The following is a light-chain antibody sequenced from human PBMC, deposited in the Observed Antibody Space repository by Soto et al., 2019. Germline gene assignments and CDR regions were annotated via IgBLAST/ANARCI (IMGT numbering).Light chain of an antibody. V-gene: IGLV2-14*01. J-gene: IGLJ1*01. CDR1: SSDVGGYNY. CDR2: EVS. CDR3: SSYTITSTYV. Sequence: QSVLTQPASVSGSPEQSITMSCTGTSSDVGGYNYVSWYQQHPGKAPKLMIYEVSDRPSGVSNRFSGSKSGNTASLTISGLQAEDEADYYCSSYTITSTYVFGTGTKVTVL.